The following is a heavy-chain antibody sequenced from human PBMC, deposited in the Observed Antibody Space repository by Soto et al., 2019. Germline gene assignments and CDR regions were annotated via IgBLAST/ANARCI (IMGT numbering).Heavy chain of an antibody. CDR1: GASLRGYY. CDR3: ARMFDKYVNGNWFDP. Sequence: PSGTLSPTGNVSGASLRGYYLSWSRQPPGKGLEWLGNIDYIGNTNYNPSLKSRGTMSIDTSKNRFSLKLASVTTADTTVYYCARMFDKYVNGNWFDPWGQGTLVTVSS. V-gene: IGHV4-59*01. J-gene: IGHJ5*02. D-gene: IGHD3-10*02. CDR2: IDYIGNT.